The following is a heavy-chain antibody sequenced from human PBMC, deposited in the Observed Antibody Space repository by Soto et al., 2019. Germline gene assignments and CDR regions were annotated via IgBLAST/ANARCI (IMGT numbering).Heavy chain of an antibody. J-gene: IGHJ6*02. CDR3: AKNGQPPYYYYGLDV. Sequence: ASVKVSCKASGYTFTRYGISWVRQAPGQGPEWMGWISGYNGDTNYAQKFQDRVSMTIDTSTGTAYMELRSLTSDDTAIYYCAKNGQPPYYYYGLDVCGQGTKVTVSS. CDR1: GYTFTRYG. CDR2: ISGYNGDT. D-gene: IGHD2-8*01. V-gene: IGHV1-18*01.